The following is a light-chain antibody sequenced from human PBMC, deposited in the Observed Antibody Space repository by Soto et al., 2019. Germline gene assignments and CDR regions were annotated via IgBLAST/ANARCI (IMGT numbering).Light chain of an antibody. CDR1: QSVLYSSNRKSY. V-gene: IGKV4-1*01. CDR2: YTS. Sequence: DIMMAQSPDSLAVSLGERATINCKSSQSVLYSSNRKSYLAWYQQKPGQAPRLLIYYTSTRATGIPARFSGSGSDKEFTLTISRLQPEDFAVYYCQQYNNWPPGATFGPGTKVEIK. CDR3: QQYNNWPPGAT. J-gene: IGKJ3*01.